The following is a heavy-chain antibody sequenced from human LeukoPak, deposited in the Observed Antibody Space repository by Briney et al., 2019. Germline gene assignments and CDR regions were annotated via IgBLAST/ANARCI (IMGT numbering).Heavy chain of an antibody. V-gene: IGHV1-18*04. J-gene: IGHJ3*02. CDR1: GYTFTSYG. CDR3: ARDERQWLVPDAFDI. D-gene: IGHD6-19*01. CDR2: ISAYNGNT. Sequence: GASVKVSCKASGYTFTSYGISWVRQAPGQGLEWMGWISAYNGNTNHAQKLQGRVTMTTDTSTSTAYMELRSLRSDDTAVYYCARDERQWLVPDAFDIWGQGTMVTVSS.